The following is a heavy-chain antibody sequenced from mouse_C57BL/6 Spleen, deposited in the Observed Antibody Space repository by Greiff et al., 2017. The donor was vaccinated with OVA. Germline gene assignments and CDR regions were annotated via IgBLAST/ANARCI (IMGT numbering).Heavy chain of an antibody. J-gene: IGHJ2*01. CDR2: IYPGDGDT. Sequence: QVQLQQSGPELVKPGASVKISCKASGYAFSSSWLNWVKQRPGKGLEWIGRIYPGDGDTNYNGQFKGQATLTADKSSSTAYLPLSRLASEDGGVYFCGRAQVDYGGQGTTLTGSS. CDR1: GYAFSSSW. V-gene: IGHV1-82*01. CDR3: GRAQVDY.